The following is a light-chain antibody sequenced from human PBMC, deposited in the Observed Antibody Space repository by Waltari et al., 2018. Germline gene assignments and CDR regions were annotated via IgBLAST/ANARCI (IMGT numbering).Light chain of an antibody. J-gene: IGKJ2*01. CDR3: QQYGDSPPYT. CDR1: QSVSSRY. V-gene: IGKV3-20*01. CDR2: DAS. Sequence: EIVLTQSPGTLSLSPGERATLSCRASQSVSSRYLAWYQQKPGQPPRLLIYDASSRATGVPDRFGGSGSGTDFTLTISRLEPEDFAVYYCQQYGDSPPYTFDQGTKLEIK.